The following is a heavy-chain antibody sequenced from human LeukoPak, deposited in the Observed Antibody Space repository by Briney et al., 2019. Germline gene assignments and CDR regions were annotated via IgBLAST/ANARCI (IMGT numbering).Heavy chain of an antibody. V-gene: IGHV4-59*01. Sequence: PSGTLSLTCTVSGGSISSYYWSWIRQPPGKGLEWIGYIYYSGSTNYNPSLKSRVTISVDTSKNQFSLKLSSVTAADTAVYYCARGASGSYYYYYMDVWGKGTTVTVSS. CDR3: ARGASGSYYYYYMDV. CDR1: GGSISSYY. J-gene: IGHJ6*03. D-gene: IGHD1-26*01. CDR2: IYYSGST.